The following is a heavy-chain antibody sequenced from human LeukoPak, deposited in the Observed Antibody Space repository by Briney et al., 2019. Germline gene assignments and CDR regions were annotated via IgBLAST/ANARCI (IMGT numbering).Heavy chain of an antibody. CDR2: IRYDGSNK. Sequence: GGSLRLSCAASGFTFSSYGMHWVRQAPGKGLEWVAFIRYDGSNKYYADSVKGRFTISRDNSKNTLYLQMNSLRAEYTAVYYCAKDRDYGELGAFDIWGQGTMVTVSS. CDR3: AKDRDYGELGAFDI. CDR1: GFTFSSYG. V-gene: IGHV3-30*02. D-gene: IGHD4-17*01. J-gene: IGHJ3*02.